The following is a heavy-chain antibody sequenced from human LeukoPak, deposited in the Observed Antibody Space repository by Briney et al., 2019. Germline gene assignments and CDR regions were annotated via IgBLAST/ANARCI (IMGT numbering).Heavy chain of an antibody. D-gene: IGHD2-15*01. Sequence: SETLSLTCTVSGGSIRSYYWSWIRQPPGKGLEWIGYAYYSGSANYNPSLKSRVTISVDTSKNKFSLKLSSVTAADTAVYYCARGYCSGGSCYDAFDIWGQGTMVTVSS. V-gene: IGHV4-59*01. J-gene: IGHJ3*02. CDR3: ARGYCSGGSCYDAFDI. CDR2: AYYSGSA. CDR1: GGSIRSYY.